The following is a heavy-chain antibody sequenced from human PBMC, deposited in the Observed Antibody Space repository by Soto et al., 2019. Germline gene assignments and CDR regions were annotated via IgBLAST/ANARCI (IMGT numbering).Heavy chain of an antibody. J-gene: IGHJ4*02. Sequence: GGSLRLSCAASGFTVSSNYMSWVRQAPGKGLEWVSVIYSGGSTYYADSVKGRFTISRDNSKNTLYLQMNSLRAEDTAVYYCARDDPGRYSSNNWGQGTLFTTSS. V-gene: IGHV3-53*01. CDR1: GFTVSSNY. D-gene: IGHD6-13*01. CDR3: ARDDPGRYSSNN. CDR2: IYSGGST.